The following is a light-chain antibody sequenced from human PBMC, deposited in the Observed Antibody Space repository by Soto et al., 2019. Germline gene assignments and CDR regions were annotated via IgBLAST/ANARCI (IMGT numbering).Light chain of an antibody. J-gene: IGKJ1*01. CDR2: DAS. V-gene: IGKV3-11*01. CDR3: QQRSNWPGT. CDR1: QSISSN. Sequence: EIVMTQSPATLSVSPGERATLSCRASQSISSNLAWYQQKPGQSPRLLIYDASSRATGIPARFSGSGSGTDFTLTISSLEPEDFAVYYCQQRSNWPGTFGQGTKVEIK.